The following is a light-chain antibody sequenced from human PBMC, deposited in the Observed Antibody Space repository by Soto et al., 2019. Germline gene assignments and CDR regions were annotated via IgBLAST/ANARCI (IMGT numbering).Light chain of an antibody. CDR1: SSDVGGYNY. CDR3: TSYTSSSTPFV. J-gene: IGLJ1*01. V-gene: IGLV2-14*01. Sequence: QSVLTQPASVSGSPGQSITISCTVTSSDVGGYNYVSWYQQHPGKAPKLMIYEVSNRPSGVSNRFSGSKSGNTASLTIFGLQAEDEADYYCTSYTSSSTPFVFGTGTKVTVL. CDR2: EVS.